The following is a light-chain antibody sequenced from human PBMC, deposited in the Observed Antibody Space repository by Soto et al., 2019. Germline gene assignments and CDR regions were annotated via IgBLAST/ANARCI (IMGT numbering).Light chain of an antibody. V-gene: IGLV2-11*01. CDR2: DVR. Sequence: QSVLTQPRSVSGSPGQSVTISYTGTSSDVGGYNYVSWYQQHPGTAPKLMIYDVRKRPSGVPDRFSGSKSGNTASLTISGLQAEDEADYYCCSYAGSSTPYVFGTGTKLTVL. CDR1: SSDVGGYNY. CDR3: CSYAGSSTPYV. J-gene: IGLJ1*01.